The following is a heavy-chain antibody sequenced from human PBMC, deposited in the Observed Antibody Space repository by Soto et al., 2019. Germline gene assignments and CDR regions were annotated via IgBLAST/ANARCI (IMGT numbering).Heavy chain of an antibody. J-gene: IGHJ4*02. CDR3: ARFDWNYGRFFDY. CDR1: GYTVTGYY. Sequence: ASVKFSCKASGYTVTGYYMHWVRQAPGQGLEWMGWINPNSGGTNYAQKFQGRVTMTRDTSISTAYMELSRLRSDDTAVYYCARFDWNYGRFFDYWGQGTLVTVSS. D-gene: IGHD1-7*01. CDR2: INPNSGGT. V-gene: IGHV1-2*02.